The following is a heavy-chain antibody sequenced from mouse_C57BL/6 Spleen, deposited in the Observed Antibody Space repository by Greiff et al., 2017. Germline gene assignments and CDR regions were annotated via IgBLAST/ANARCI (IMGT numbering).Heavy chain of an antibody. V-gene: IGHV6-6*01. CDR1: GFTFSDAW. CDR3: TSGYFDY. Sequence: EVMLVESGGGLVQPGGSMKLSCDASGFTFSDAWMDWVRQSPGKGLEWVAEIRTKTNNHATYYAESVKGRFTISRDDSKSSVYLKMNSLGAEDSGIYYCTSGYFDYWGQGTTVTVSS. J-gene: IGHJ2*01. CDR2: IRTKTNNHAT.